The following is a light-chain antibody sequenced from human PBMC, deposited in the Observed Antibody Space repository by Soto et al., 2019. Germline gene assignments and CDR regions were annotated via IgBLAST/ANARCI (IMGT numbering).Light chain of an antibody. V-gene: IGLV2-14*01. CDR1: SSDVGGYNY. CDR2: DVS. J-gene: IGLJ2*01. CDR3: SSYTTSSPHVV. Sequence: QSALTQPASVSGSPGQSITISCTGTSSDVGGYNYVSWYQQHPGKAPKLMIYDVSNRPSGVSNRFSGSKSGNTASLTISGLQAEDEGDYYCSSYTTSSPHVVFGGGTKLPVL.